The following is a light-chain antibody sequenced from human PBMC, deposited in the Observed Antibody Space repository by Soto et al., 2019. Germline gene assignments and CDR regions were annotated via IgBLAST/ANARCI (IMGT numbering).Light chain of an antibody. J-gene: IGKJ5*01. CDR3: QQRSNWPPIT. V-gene: IGKV3-11*01. CDR2: DAS. Sequence: EIVLSPSSGTLSLFPGEMATLFCRGSQSPTSYLAWYQQKPGQAPSLLIYDASNRATGIPARFSGSGSGTDFTLTISSLEPEDFAVYYCQQRSNWPPITFGQGTRLEIK. CDR1: QSPTSY.